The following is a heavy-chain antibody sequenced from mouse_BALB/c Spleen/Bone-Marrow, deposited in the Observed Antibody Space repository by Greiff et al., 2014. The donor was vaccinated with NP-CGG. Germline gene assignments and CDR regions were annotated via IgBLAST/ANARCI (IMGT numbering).Heavy chain of an antibody. CDR3: ARWDYYGYTMDY. V-gene: IGHV1-18*01. Sequence: VHVKQSGPELVKSGASMKISCKASGYSLTGYTMNWVKQSHGENLEWIGLINPYNGGTSYNQKFKGKATLTVDKSSSTAYMELLSLTSEDSAVYYCARWDYYGYTMDYWGQGTSVTVSS. CDR1: GYSLTGYT. CDR2: INPYNGGT. D-gene: IGHD1-1*01. J-gene: IGHJ4*01.